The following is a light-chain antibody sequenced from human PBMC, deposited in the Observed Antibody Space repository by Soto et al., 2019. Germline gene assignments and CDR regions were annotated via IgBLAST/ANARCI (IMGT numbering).Light chain of an antibody. CDR2: GAS. CDR3: QQNYSLPVT. V-gene: IGKV1-39*01. Sequence: DIHMTQSPSSLSASIGDRVTITFLASDNINTFLNWYHQRPGKAPDLLIYGASSLKTGVPSRFSGSGSGTHFTLTIAGLQAPDFATYYCQQNYSLPVTFGQGTRLEIK. J-gene: IGKJ5*01. CDR1: DNINTF.